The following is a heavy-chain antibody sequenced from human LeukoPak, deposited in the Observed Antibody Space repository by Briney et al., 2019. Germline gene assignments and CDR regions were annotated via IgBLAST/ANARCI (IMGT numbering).Heavy chain of an antibody. CDR3: AREEDGRQLWFDY. Sequence: GASVKVSCKASGYTFTVYYMHWVRQAPGQGLEWMGWINPNSGGTNYAQKFQGRVTMTRDTSISTAYMELSGLRFDDTAVYYCAREEDGRQLWFDYWGQGTLVTVSS. CDR2: INPNSGGT. V-gene: IGHV1-2*02. CDR1: GYTFTVYY. J-gene: IGHJ4*02. D-gene: IGHD5-18*01.